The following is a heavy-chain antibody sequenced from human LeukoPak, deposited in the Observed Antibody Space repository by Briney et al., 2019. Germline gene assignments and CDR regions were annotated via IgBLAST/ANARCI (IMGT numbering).Heavy chain of an antibody. CDR3: ARQDIEYSSSTTTFDI. J-gene: IGHJ3*02. Sequence: PSETLSLTCAVSGYSISSGYYWGWIRQPPGKGLEWIGSIYHSGSTYYNPSLKSRVTISVDTSKNQFSLKLSSVTAADTAVYYCARQDIEYSSSTTTFDIWGQGTMVTVSS. CDR1: GYSISSGYY. D-gene: IGHD6-6*01. CDR2: IYHSGST. V-gene: IGHV4-38-2*01.